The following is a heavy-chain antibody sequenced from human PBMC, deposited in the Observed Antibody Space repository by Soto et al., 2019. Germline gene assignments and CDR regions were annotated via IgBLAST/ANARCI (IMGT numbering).Heavy chain of an antibody. CDR1: GFSLTTRGMT. Sequence: QITLKESGPTLAKPTHTLTLTCKVSGFSLTTRGMTVGVIRQPPRKAPDWLALGYEDSPSLPNRITCTKDTSENQVVVTMTNMDPVDTDTYCCKLRHDTSRCPIFGGQGLLVTAS. CDR3: KLRHDTSRCPIF. CDR2: GYE. J-gene: IGHJ4*02. D-gene: IGHD2-2*01. V-gene: IGHV2-5*02.